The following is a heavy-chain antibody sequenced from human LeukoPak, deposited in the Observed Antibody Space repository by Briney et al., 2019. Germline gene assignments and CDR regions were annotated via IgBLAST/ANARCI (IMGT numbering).Heavy chain of an antibody. CDR2: INQDASEI. Sequence: GGSLRLSCAASGFTFSTYWMNWYRQAPGKGLEWVGNINQDASEINYVDSVRGRFTISRDNAKNSLHLQLNSLRAEDTAVYYCVRDGGVSGYDLLDYWGQGTLVTVSS. CDR3: VRDGGVSGYDLLDY. CDR1: GFTFSTYW. D-gene: IGHD5-12*01. J-gene: IGHJ4*02. V-gene: IGHV3-7*01.